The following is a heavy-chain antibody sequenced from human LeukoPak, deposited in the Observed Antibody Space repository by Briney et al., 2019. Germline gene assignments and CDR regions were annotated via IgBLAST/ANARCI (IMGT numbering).Heavy chain of an antibody. CDR2: IIPIFGTA. CDR1: GGTFSSYA. Sequence: SVKVSCTASGGTFSSYAISWVRQAPGQGLEWMGGIIPIFGTANYAQKFQGRVTITADESTSTAYMELSGLRSEDTAVYYCARDGGVGATYFDYWGQGTLVTVSS. V-gene: IGHV1-69*13. D-gene: IGHD1-26*01. CDR3: ARDGGVGATYFDY. J-gene: IGHJ4*02.